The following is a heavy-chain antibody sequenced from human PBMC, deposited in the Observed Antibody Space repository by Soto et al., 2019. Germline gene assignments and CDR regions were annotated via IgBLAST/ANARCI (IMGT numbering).Heavy chain of an antibody. CDR1: GHRFTTYW. CDR2: INPTDSET. Sequence: GESLKISCKTSGHRFTTYWISWVRQMPGKGLEYMGKINPTDSETNYSPSFEGHVTFSVDRSTSTAYVRWDSLKASDTAMYYCASPTMTSTSFYYAMDVWGQGTTVTVSS. V-gene: IGHV5-10-1*01. D-gene: IGHD4-17*01. CDR3: ASPTMTSTSFYYAMDV. J-gene: IGHJ6*02.